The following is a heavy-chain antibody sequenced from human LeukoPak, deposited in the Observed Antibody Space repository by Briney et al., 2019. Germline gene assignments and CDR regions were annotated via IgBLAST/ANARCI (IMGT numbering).Heavy chain of an antibody. CDR3: ARVPNYYYYMDV. CDR2: IIPIFGTA. Sequence: SVKVSCKASGGTFISYAISWVRPAPGQGLEWMGGIIPIFGTANYAQKFQGRVTITADESTSTAYMELSSLRSEDTAVYYCARVPNYYYYMDVWGKGTTVTVSS. V-gene: IGHV1-69*01. J-gene: IGHJ6*03. CDR1: GGTFISYA.